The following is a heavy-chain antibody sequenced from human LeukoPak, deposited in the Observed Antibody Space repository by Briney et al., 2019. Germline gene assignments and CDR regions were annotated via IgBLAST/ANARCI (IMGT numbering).Heavy chain of an antibody. J-gene: IGHJ4*02. D-gene: IGHD3-3*02. CDR3: ARGTLAYYFDY. CDR1: GGSISTYY. Sequence: PETLSLTCTVSGGSISTYYWSWIRQSPGKGLEWIGYIYYSGSTNYNPSLKSRVTISVDTSRNQFSLKLSSVTAADTAVYYCARGTLAYYFDYWGQGTLVTVSS. V-gene: IGHV4-59*01. CDR2: IYYSGST.